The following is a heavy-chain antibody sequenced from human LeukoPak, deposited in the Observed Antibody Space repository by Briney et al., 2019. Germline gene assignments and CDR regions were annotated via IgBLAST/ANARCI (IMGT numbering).Heavy chain of an antibody. CDR1: GGTFSSYA. Sequence: SVKVSCKASGGTFSSYAISWVRQAPGQGLEWMGGIIPIFGTANYAQKFQGRVTITADESTSTAYMELSSLRSEDTAVYYCARTNYYDSSDYYLVYWGQGTLVTVSS. J-gene: IGHJ4*02. CDR2: IIPIFGTA. CDR3: ARTNYYDSSDYYLVY. V-gene: IGHV1-69*13. D-gene: IGHD3-22*01.